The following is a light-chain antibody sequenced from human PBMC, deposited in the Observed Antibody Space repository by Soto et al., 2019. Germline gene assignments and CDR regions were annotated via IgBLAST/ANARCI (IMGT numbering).Light chain of an antibody. J-gene: IGKJ3*01. Sequence: ETVLTQSPGTLSLSPGERATLSCRASQSVTSNYLAWYQQKPGQAPRLLIFGTSGRATGIPDRFSGSGSGTDFTLTISRLEPEDFAVYYCQQYGRSPFTFGPGTKVDIK. CDR1: QSVTSNY. CDR3: QQYGRSPFT. V-gene: IGKV3-20*01. CDR2: GTS.